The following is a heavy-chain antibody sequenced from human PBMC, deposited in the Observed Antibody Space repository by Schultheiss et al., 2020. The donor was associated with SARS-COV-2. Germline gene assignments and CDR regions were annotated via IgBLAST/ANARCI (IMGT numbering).Heavy chain of an antibody. CDR2: IYYSGST. CDR3: ARDRPIWTYYYYMDV. J-gene: IGHJ6*03. Sequence: SQTLSLTCAVSGYSISSGYYWGWIRQPPGKGLEWIGSIYYSGSTYYNPSLKSRVTISVDTSKNQFSLKLSSVTAADTAVYYCARDRPIWTYYYYMDVWGKGTTVTVSS. CDR1: GYSISSGYY. V-gene: IGHV4-38-2*02. D-gene: IGHD3/OR15-3a*01.